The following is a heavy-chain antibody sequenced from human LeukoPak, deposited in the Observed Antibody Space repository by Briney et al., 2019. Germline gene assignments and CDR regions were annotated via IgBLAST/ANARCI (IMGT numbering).Heavy chain of an antibody. V-gene: IGHV4-31*03. Sequence: SETLSLTCTVSGGSISSGDYYWSWIRQHPGKGLEWIGNIYYSGSTYYNPSLKSRVTISVDTSKSQFSLKLSSVTAADTAVYYCAREGYDSSYYYYLDYWGQGTLVSVSS. CDR1: GGSISSGDYY. D-gene: IGHD3-22*01. CDR3: AREGYDSSYYYYLDY. J-gene: IGHJ4*02. CDR2: IYYSGST.